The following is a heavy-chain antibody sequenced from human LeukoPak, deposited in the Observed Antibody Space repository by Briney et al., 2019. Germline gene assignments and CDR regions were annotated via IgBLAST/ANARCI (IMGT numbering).Heavy chain of an antibody. CDR1: GGSISSSSYY. CDR2: IYYSGST. CDR3: ARGGYDEGYSSGWFDY. J-gene: IGHJ5*01. V-gene: IGHV4-39*01. Sequence: PSETLSLTCTVSGGSISSSSYYWGWIRQPPGKGLEWIGSIYYSGSTYYNPSLKSRVTISVDTSKNQFSLKLSSVTAADTAVYYCARGGYDEGYSSGWFDYWGQGTLVTVSS. D-gene: IGHD6-19*01.